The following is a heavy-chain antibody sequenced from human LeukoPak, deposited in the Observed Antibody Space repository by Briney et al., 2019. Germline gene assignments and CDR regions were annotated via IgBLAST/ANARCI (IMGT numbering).Heavy chain of an antibody. V-gene: IGHV3-21*01. CDR2: ICSGSGYI. J-gene: IGHJ4*02. CDR3: ARSTSASGTGDY. Sequence: PGGSLRLSCAASGFTFSSYSMHWVRQAPGKGLEWVSSICSGSGYIYSADSVKGRFTISRDNTKNSLYLQMNSLGAEDTAVYYCARSTSASGTGDYWGQGTLVTVSS. CDR1: GFTFSSYS. D-gene: IGHD6-13*01.